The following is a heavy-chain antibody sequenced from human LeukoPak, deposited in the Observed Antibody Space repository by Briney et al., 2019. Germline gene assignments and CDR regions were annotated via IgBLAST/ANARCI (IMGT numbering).Heavy chain of an antibody. V-gene: IGHV3-7*01. J-gene: IGHJ4*02. CDR3: ARATLADY. Sequence: GGSLRLSCAASGFTFSSNYMSWVRQAPGKGLEWVANIKQDGSEKYYVDSVKGRFTISRDNADNSLYLQMNSLRAEDTAVYYCARATLADYWGQGTLVTVSS. CDR1: GFTFSSNY. CDR2: IKQDGSEK.